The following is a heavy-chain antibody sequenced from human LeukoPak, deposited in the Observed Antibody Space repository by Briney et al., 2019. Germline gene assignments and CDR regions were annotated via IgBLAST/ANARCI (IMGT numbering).Heavy chain of an antibody. Sequence: GGSLRLSCAASGFAFDDYAMHWVRQAPGKGLEWVSGISWNSGSIDYADSVKGRFTISRDNAKNSLYLQMNSLRAEDTALYYCAKDISPGYSSGWYYFDYWGQGTLVTVSS. CDR2: ISWNSGSI. J-gene: IGHJ4*02. CDR1: GFAFDDYA. D-gene: IGHD6-19*01. V-gene: IGHV3-9*01. CDR3: AKDISPGYSSGWYYFDY.